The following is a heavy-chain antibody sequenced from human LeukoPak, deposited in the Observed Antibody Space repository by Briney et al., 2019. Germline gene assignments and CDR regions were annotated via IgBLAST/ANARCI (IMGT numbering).Heavy chain of an antibody. D-gene: IGHD3-10*01. V-gene: IGHV4-4*07. Sequence: SETLSLTCTVSGGSISSYYWSWTRQPAGKGLEWIGRIYTSGSTNYNPSLKSQVTMSADTSKNQFSLKLSSVTAADTAVYYCARDWRRTTMVRGYYYYYGMDVWGQGTTVTVS. J-gene: IGHJ6*02. CDR3: ARDWRRTTMVRGYYYYYGMDV. CDR1: GGSISSYY. CDR2: IYTSGST.